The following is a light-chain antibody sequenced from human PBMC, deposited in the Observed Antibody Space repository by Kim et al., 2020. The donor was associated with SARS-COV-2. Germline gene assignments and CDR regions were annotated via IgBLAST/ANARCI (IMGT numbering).Light chain of an antibody. CDR2: AAS. J-gene: IGKJ2*01. CDR1: QNIFTQ. CDR3: QQSTTFPYT. Sequence: DIQMTQSPSSLSASVGDRLTITCRASQNIFTQLNWYQQKPGKAPKLLIYAASSLQSGVLSRFSGSGSGTDFTLSIRSLQREDFATYYCQQSTTFPYTFGLGTKVEI. V-gene: IGKV1-39*01.